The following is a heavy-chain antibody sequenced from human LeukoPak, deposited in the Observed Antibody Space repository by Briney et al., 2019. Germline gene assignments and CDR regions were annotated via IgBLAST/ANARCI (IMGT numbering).Heavy chain of an antibody. Sequence: SETLSLTCTVSGGSLSSGSYYWSWIRQPAGKGLEWIGRIYTSGSTNYNPSLKSRVTISVDTSKNQFSLKLSSVTAADTAVYYCATTPRDYYDSSGYLDYWGQGTLVTVSS. CDR3: ATTPRDYYDSSGYLDY. J-gene: IGHJ4*02. CDR2: IYTSGST. CDR1: GGSLSSGSYY. V-gene: IGHV4-61*02. D-gene: IGHD3-22*01.